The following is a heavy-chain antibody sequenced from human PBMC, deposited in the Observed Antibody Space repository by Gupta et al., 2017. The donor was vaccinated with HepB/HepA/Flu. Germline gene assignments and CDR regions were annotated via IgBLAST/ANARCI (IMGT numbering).Heavy chain of an antibody. V-gene: IGHV3-33*01. J-gene: IGHJ4*02. CDR3: ARDNGVDYGDYEFDY. D-gene: IGHD4-17*01. Sequence: QVQLVESGGGVVQPGRSLRLFCAASGFTFSSYGMLWVRQAPGKGLEWVAVIWYDGSNKYYADSVKGRFTISRDNSKNTLYLQMNSLRAEDTAVYYCARDNGVDYGDYEFDYWGQGTLVTVSS. CDR1: GFTFSSYG. CDR2: IWYDGSNK.